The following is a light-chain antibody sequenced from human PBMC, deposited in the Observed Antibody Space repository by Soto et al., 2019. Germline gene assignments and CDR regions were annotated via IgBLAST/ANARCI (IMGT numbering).Light chain of an antibody. CDR2: EVS. CDR1: SSDVGGYNY. Sequence: QSVLTQPRSVSGSPGQSVTISCTGTSSDVGGYNYVSWYQQRPGKAPKLMIYEVSNRPSGVSNRFSGSKSGNTASLIISGLQAEDEADYYCCSYTSTTNEVFGTGTKVTVL. J-gene: IGLJ1*01. V-gene: IGLV2-14*01. CDR3: CSYTSTTNEV.